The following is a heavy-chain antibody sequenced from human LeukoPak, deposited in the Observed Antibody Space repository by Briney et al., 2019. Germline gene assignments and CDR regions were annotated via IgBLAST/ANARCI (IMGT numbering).Heavy chain of an antibody. D-gene: IGHD1-14*01. CDR1: GFTFGNSW. J-gene: IGHJ3*01. CDR2: VNADGSTT. CDR3: TVVVEPPDSDGFDV. Sequence: GGSLRLSCAASGFTFGNSWVHWVRQAPGKGLVWVSLVNADGSTTSYADSVKGGFTISRDNARNTLSLEMNSLTIEDTAVYYCTVVVEPPDSDGFDVWGQGTMITVSS. V-gene: IGHV3-74*01.